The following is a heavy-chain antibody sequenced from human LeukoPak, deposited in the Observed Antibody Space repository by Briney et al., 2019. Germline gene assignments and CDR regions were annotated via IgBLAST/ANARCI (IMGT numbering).Heavy chain of an antibody. CDR1: GFTFSNYY. V-gene: IGHV3-23*01. D-gene: IGHD6-13*01. J-gene: IGHJ4*02. CDR3: ARSSAWYYFDY. CDR2: ISNSGSST. Sequence: PGGSLRLFCVASGFTFSNYYMSWVRQAPGKGLEWVSGISNSGSSTDYADSVKGRFTISRDTSENIVYLQMDSLRAEDTAVYYCARSSAWYYFDYWGQGTLVTVSS.